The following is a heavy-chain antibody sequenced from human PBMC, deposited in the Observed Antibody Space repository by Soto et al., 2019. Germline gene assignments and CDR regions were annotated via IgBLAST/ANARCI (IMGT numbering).Heavy chain of an antibody. Sequence: QVQLVQSGGEVKKPGASVKVSCKASGYTFTSYGISWVRQAPGQGLEWMGRISAYNGNTNYAKKLKGRVTMTTDTSTSTAYMELRSRSSDATAVYYCARGVGALGHWFEPWGQGTLVTVSS. CDR1: GYTFTSYG. J-gene: IGHJ5*02. CDR2: ISAYNGNT. V-gene: IGHV1-18*01. CDR3: ARGVGALGHWFEP. D-gene: IGHD1-26*01.